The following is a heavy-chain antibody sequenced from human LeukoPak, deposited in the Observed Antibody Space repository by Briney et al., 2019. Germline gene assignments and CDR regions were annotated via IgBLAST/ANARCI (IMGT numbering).Heavy chain of an antibody. CDR2: IYCRGST. CDR3: AGAPYYYDATKPRAFDV. D-gene: IGHD3-22*01. CDR1: GGSISSYF. V-gene: IGHV4-59*01. J-gene: IGHJ3*01. Sequence: PSETLSLTCTVSGGSISSYFWSWIRQPPGKGLEWIGYIYCRGSTNYNPSLKGRVTISVDTSKNQVSLKLRSGTAADTAVYYCAGAPYYYDATKPRAFDVWGQGTMVTVSS.